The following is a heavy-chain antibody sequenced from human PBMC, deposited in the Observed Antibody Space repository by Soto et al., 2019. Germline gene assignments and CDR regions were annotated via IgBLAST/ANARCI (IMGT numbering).Heavy chain of an antibody. CDR1: GYSFTSYW. CDR3: ARHHGSPGSHFGMDV. Sequence: GESLTTSCQGSGYSFTSYWMNWVLQMPGKGLEWMGIIYPGDSDTRYSPSFQGQVTISADKSINTAYLQWRSLKASDTAVYYCARHHGSPGSHFGMDVWGQGTTVTVSS. J-gene: IGHJ6*02. CDR2: IYPGDSDT. D-gene: IGHD6-13*01. V-gene: IGHV5-51*01.